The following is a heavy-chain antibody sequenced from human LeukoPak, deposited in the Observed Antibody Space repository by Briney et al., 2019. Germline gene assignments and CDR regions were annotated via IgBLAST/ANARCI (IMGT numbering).Heavy chain of an antibody. V-gene: IGHV3-72*01. CDR2: STNKPKRYTT. CDR1: GFTFSEHY. D-gene: IGHD3-10*01. J-gene: IGHJ6*02. CDR3: ARGGSGSYYKYSYYGMDV. Sequence: GGSLRLSCAGSGFTFSEHYIDWVRQGPGQGLEWVGRSTNKPKRYTTDYAASLKGRFIISRDESNTSVCLQMNSLKTEDTGVYYCARGGSGSYYKYSYYGMDVWGQGTTVTVSS.